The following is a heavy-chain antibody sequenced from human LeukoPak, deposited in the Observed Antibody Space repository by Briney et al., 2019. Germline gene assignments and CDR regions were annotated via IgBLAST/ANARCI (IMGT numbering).Heavy chain of an antibody. D-gene: IGHD3-10*01. J-gene: IGHJ4*02. V-gene: IGHV3-23*01. CDR2: ISGSGGST. CDR1: GFTFSSYA. Sequence: GGSLRLSCAASGFTFSSYAMSWVRQAPGKGLEWVSAISGSGGSTYYADSVKGRFTISRDNSKNTLYLQMNGLRAEDTAVYYCAKTMVRGVIIRQIDYWGQGTLVTVSS. CDR3: AKTMVRGVIIRQIDY.